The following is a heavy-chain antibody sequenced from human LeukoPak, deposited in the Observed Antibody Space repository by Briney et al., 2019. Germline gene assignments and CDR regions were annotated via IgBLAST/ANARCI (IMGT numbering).Heavy chain of an antibody. J-gene: IGHJ4*02. D-gene: IGHD3-10*01. CDR3: AALSHGSGTAFGY. Sequence: ASVTVSCKASGYTFTSYYMHWVRQAPGQGLEWMGIINPSGGSTSYAQKFQGRVTMTRDTSISTAYMELSGLRSDDTAVYYCAALSHGSGTAFGYWGQGTLVTVSS. V-gene: IGHV1-46*01. CDR1: GYTFTSYY. CDR2: INPSGGST.